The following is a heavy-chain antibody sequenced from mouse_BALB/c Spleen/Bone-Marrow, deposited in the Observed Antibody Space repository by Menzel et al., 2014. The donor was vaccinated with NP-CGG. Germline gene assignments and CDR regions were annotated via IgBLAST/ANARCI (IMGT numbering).Heavy chain of an antibody. V-gene: IGHV2-6-7*01. D-gene: IGHD4-1*01. CDR1: GFSLTGYG. Sequence: QVQLKQSGPGLVAPSQSLSITCTVSGFSLTGYGVNWVRRPPGKGLEWLGMIWGDGSTDYNSALKSRLSISKDNSKSQVFLKMNSLQTDDTARYYCARDAGTGRFAYWGQGTLVTVSA. J-gene: IGHJ3*01. CDR2: IWGDGST. CDR3: ARDAGTGRFAY.